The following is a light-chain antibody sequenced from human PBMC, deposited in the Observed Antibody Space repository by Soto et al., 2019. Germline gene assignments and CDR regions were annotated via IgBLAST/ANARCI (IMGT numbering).Light chain of an antibody. CDR1: KLGDKY. CDR3: QAWDSSTAV. J-gene: IGLJ3*02. V-gene: IGLV3-1*01. CDR2: QDS. Sequence: SYELTQPPSVSVSPGQTASITCSGDKLGDKYACWYQQKPGQSPVLVIYQDSKRPSGIPERFSGSNSGNTATLTISGTQAMYEADYYCQAWDSSTAVFGRGTKLTVL.